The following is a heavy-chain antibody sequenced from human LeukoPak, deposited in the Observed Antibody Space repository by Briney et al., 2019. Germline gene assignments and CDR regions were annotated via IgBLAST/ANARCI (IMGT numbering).Heavy chain of an antibody. V-gene: IGHV3-48*03. CDR1: GFTFSNYE. J-gene: IGHJ5*02. CDR2: ISSSSSTI. CDR3: ARGLPSRFDP. D-gene: IGHD6-6*01. Sequence: PGGSLRLSCAASGFTFSNYEMNWVRQAPGKGLEWVSYISSSSSTIYYADSVKGRFTISRDNAKNSLYLQMNNLRAEDTAVYYCARGLPSRFDPWGQGTLVTVSS.